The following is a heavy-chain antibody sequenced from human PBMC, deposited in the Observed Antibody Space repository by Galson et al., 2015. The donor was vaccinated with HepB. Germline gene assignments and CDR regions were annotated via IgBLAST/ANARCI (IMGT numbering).Heavy chain of an antibody. CDR1: GYTFTSYG. V-gene: IGHV1-18*01. Sequence: SVKVSCKASGYTFTSYGISWVRQAPGQGLEWMGWISAYNGNTNYAQKLQGRVTMTTDTSTSTAYMELRSLRSDDTAVYYCARTAYYDSSGYYSPGDYWGQGTLVTVS. D-gene: IGHD3-22*01. CDR3: ARTAYYDSSGYYSPGDY. J-gene: IGHJ4*02. CDR2: ISAYNGNT.